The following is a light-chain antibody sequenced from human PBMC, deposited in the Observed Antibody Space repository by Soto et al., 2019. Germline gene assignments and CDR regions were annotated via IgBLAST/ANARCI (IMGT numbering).Light chain of an antibody. CDR1: SSDVGGYNY. Sequence: QSVLTQPASVSGSPGQSITISCTGTSSDVGGYNYVSWYQQHPGTAPKLMIYEVSNRPSWVSNRFSGSRSGNTACLTISGLKAEDEADYYCSSYTSSSTLVFGTGTKVTVL. CDR3: SSYTSSSTLV. J-gene: IGLJ1*01. V-gene: IGLV2-14*01. CDR2: EVS.